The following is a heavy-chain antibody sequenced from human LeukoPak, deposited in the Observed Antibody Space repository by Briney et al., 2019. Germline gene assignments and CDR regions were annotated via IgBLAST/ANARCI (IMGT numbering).Heavy chain of an antibody. CDR3: ARAPRLVATIPSYYMDV. CDR1: GFTFSDYW. D-gene: IGHD5-24*01. CDR2: IKQDGSDK. J-gene: IGHJ6*03. Sequence: PGGSLRLSCAASGFTFSDYWMTWVRQAPGKGLEWVANIKQDGSDKYYVDSVKGRCTISRDNAKNSLYLQMNSLRAEDTAVYYCARAPRLVATIPSYYMDVWGKGTTVTISS. V-gene: IGHV3-7*01.